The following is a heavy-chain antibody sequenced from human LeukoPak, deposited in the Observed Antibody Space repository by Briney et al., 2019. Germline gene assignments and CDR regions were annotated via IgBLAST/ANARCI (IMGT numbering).Heavy chain of an antibody. CDR3: ARVYDSSGCYYARTSLRSTFDY. V-gene: IGHV1-2*02. J-gene: IGHJ4*02. Sequence: ASVKVSCKASGYTFTGYYMHWVRQAPGQGLDWMGWINPNSGGTNYAQKFQGRVTMTRDTSISTAYIELSRLRSDDTAVYYCARVYDSSGCYYARTSLRSTFDYWGQGTLVTVSS. D-gene: IGHD3-22*01. CDR1: GYTFTGYY. CDR2: INPNSGGT.